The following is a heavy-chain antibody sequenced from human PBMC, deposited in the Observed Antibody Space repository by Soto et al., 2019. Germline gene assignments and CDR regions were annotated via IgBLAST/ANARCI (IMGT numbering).Heavy chain of an antibody. D-gene: IGHD2-2*01. Sequence: QVQLVQSGAEVKKPGSSVKVSCKASGGTFSSYTISWVRQAPGQGLEWMGRIIPILGIANYAQKFQGRVTITADKSTSTAYMELSSLRSEDTAVYYCARSVGYCSSTSYYAMGQWGQGTLVTVSS. CDR2: IIPILGIA. V-gene: IGHV1-69*02. CDR1: GGTFSSYT. J-gene: IGHJ4*02. CDR3: ARSVGYCSSTSYYAMGQ.